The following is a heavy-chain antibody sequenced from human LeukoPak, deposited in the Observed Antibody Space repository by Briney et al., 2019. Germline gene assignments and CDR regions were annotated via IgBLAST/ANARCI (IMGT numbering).Heavy chain of an antibody. V-gene: IGHV4-34*01. D-gene: IGHD6-13*01. CDR2: INHRGST. J-gene: IGHJ4*02. Sequence: SETLSLTCAVYGGSFSGYYWSWIRQPPGKGLEWIGEINHRGSTNYNPSLKSRVTISVDTSKNQFSLKLSSVTAADTAVYYCARAGYSSSWYDYWGQGTLVTVSS. CDR1: GGSFSGYY. CDR3: ARAGYSSSWYDY.